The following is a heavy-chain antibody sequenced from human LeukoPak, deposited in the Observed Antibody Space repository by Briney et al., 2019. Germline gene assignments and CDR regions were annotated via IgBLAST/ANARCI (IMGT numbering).Heavy chain of an antibody. Sequence: GSSVKVSCKASGGTFSSYAISWVRQAPGQGLEWMGGIIPIFGTANYAQKFQGRVTITADESTSTAYMELSSLRSEDTAVYYCARHQRFLEWISSPRFDYWGQGTLVTVSS. CDR1: GGTFSSYA. V-gene: IGHV1-69*01. CDR3: ARHQRFLEWISSPRFDY. D-gene: IGHD3-3*01. J-gene: IGHJ4*02. CDR2: IIPIFGTA.